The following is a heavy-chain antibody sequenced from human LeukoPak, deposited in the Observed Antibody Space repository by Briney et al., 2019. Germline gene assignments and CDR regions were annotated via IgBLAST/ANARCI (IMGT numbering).Heavy chain of an antibody. CDR1: GYTFTGYY. J-gene: IGHJ4*02. D-gene: IGHD3-10*01. V-gene: IGHV1-2*02. CDR3: ARRPNNYGSGSYTLDY. CDR2: INPNTGGT. Sequence: SVKVSCKASGYTFTGYYMHWVRHAPGQGLEWMGWINPNTGGTNYAQKFQGRVTMTRDTSISTAYMELSRLRSDDTAVYYCARRPNNYGSGSYTLDYWGQGTLVTVSS.